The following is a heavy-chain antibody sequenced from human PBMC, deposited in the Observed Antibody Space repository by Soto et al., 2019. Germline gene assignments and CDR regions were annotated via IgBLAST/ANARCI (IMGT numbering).Heavy chain of an antibody. J-gene: IGHJ4*02. Sequence: EVQVLESGGGLVQPGGSLRLSCVASGFTFSDFAMSWVRQAPGKGLEWVSSISGSGGAIYSADSVKGQFTISRDNSNNTLYQKMNSLRADDTAVYCCEKLRGSGWYFHYWGQGTLVAVAT. V-gene: IGHV3-23*01. CDR1: GFTFSDFA. CDR2: ISGSGGAI. D-gene: IGHD6-19*01. CDR3: EKLRGSGWYFHY.